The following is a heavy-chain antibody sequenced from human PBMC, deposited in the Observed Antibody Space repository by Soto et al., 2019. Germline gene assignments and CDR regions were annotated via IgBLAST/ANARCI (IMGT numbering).Heavy chain of an antibody. D-gene: IGHD3-16*02. J-gene: IGHJ4*02. CDR1: GGSISDYQ. CDR2: IYHSGRN. Sequence: QVQLQESGPGLVKPSATLSLTCSISGGSISDYQWNWIRQPPGKGLEWIGYIYHSGRNNYNPSLNSRVNKSLDTSAKQFSLRLRSVTAAETAVYYCARMRGLGEISPYFDYWGQGALVTVSS. V-gene: IGHV4-59*01. CDR3: ARMRGLGEISPYFDY.